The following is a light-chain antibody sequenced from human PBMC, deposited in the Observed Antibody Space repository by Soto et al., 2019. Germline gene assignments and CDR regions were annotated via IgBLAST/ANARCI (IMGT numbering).Light chain of an antibody. V-gene: IGKV3-15*01. CDR2: AAS. Sequence: EIVMTQSPATLSVSPGERATLSCRASQSVNSNLAWYQQKPGQAPRLLISAASTRATGIPARFSGSGSGTECTLTISSLQSEDFAVYYCQQYNNWPLWTFGQGTKVEIK. CDR1: QSVNSN. J-gene: IGKJ1*01. CDR3: QQYNNWPLWT.